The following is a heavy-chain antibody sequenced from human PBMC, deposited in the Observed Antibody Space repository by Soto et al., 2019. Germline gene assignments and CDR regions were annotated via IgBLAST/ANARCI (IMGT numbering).Heavy chain of an antibody. V-gene: IGHV1-2*02. D-gene: IGHD3-10*01. CDR1: GYTFTGYY. CDR2: INPNSGGT. CDR3: ARDRRTSFGAGRGDYYYGMDV. Sequence: ASVKVSCKASGYTFTGYYMHWVRQAPGQGLEWMGWINPNSGGTNYAQKFQGRVTMTRDTSISTAYMELSRLRSDDTAVYYCARDRRTSFGAGRGDYYYGMDVWGQGTTVTVYS. J-gene: IGHJ6*02.